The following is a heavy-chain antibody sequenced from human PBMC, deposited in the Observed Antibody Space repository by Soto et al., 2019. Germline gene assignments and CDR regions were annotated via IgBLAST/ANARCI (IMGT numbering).Heavy chain of an antibody. CDR3: ARDDQHFPVGGVVVVAATDYYYYGMDV. V-gene: IGHV3-30-3*01. CDR1: GFTFSSYA. J-gene: IGHJ6*02. Sequence: QPGGSLRLSCAASGFTFSSYAMHWVRQAPGKGLEWVAVISYDGSNKYYADSVKGRFTISRDNSKNTLYLQMNSLRAEDTAVYYCARDDQHFPVGGVVVVAATDYYYYGMDVWGQGTTVTVSS. CDR2: ISYDGSNK. D-gene: IGHD2-15*01.